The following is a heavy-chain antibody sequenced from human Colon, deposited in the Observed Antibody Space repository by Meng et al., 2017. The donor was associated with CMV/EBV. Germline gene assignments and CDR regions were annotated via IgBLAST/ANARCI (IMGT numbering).Heavy chain of an antibody. J-gene: IGHJ5*02. D-gene: IGHD3-3*01. CDR1: GYTFTGYY. V-gene: IGHV1-2*02. CDR2: IHPNSGGT. Sequence: ASVKVSCKASGYTFTGYYMHWVRQALGQGLEWMGWIHPNSGGTNYAQKFQDRVTMSTDTSINTAYMELTSLRSDDSAVYFCARDIEEVSHYDFLSGYPTLDPWGQGTLVTVSS. CDR3: ARDIEEVSHYDFLSGYPTLDP.